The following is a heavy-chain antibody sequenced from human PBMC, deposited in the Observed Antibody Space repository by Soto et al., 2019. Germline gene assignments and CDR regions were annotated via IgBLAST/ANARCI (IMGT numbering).Heavy chain of an antibody. CDR2: VYYTGST. CDR3: ARANWDSEY. V-gene: IGHV4-59*11. Sequence: QVHLQESGPGLVKPSETLSLTCSVSGGSINNHYWSWIRQPPGKGLEWIGYVYYTGSTNYNPSLRSRGTMSVDTSKNQFSLNLTSLTAADTAIYYCARANWDSEYWGQGTLVTVSS. CDR1: GGSINNHY. D-gene: IGHD7-27*01. J-gene: IGHJ4*02.